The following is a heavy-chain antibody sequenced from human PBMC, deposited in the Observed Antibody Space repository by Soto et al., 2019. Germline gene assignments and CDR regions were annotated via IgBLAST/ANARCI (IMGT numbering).Heavy chain of an antibody. J-gene: IGHJ4*02. Sequence: GQSLRISCQTAGVSLTHYWVAWVRQMSGKGLEWMGIIHVGTSDIRYTPSFKGQVTISADKSIRTAYLQWSSLKTSDTAMYYCALVVDGLFSADYWGQGTPVTSPQ. V-gene: IGHV5-51*01. CDR1: GVSLTHYW. CDR3: ALVVDGLFSADY. CDR2: IHVGTSDI. D-gene: IGHD3-22*01.